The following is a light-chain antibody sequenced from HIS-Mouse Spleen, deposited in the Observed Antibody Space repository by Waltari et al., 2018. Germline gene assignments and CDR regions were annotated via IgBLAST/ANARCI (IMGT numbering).Light chain of an antibody. CDR2: EGS. J-gene: IGLJ3*02. CDR1: SSDVGSYNL. Sequence: QSALTQPASVSGSPGQSITISCTGTSSDVGSYNLFSWYQQHPGKAPKLMIYEGSKRPSGVSTRFPGSKSGNTASLTISGLQAEDEADYYCCSYAGSSTFRVFGGGTKLTVL. CDR3: CSYAGSSTFRV. V-gene: IGLV2-23*03.